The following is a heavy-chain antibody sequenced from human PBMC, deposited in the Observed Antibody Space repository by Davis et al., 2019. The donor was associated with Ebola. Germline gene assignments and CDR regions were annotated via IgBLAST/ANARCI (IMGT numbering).Heavy chain of an antibody. Sequence: SETLSLTCAVSGDSISSSNWWRWVRQPPGKGLEWIGEISQSGSTNYNPSLKSRVTISVDTSKNQFSLKLSSVTAADTAVYYCARDESITVAGPRGWFDPWGQGTLVTVSS. V-gene: IGHV4-4*02. J-gene: IGHJ5*02. CDR2: ISQSGST. D-gene: IGHD6-19*01. CDR1: GDSISSSNW. CDR3: ARDESITVAGPRGWFDP.